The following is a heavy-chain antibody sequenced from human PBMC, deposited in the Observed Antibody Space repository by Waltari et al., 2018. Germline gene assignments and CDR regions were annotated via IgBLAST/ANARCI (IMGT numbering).Heavy chain of an antibody. D-gene: IGHD3-22*01. J-gene: IGHJ4*02. CDR3: ARPKGGYDSSGYYPTPFDY. Sequence: EVQLVESGGGLVQPGGSLSLSCAASGFPFSSYEMHWVRQAPGKGLEWVSYISSSGTTIYYADSVRGRFTISRDNAKNSLYLQMNSLRAEDTAVYYCARPKGGYDSSGYYPTPFDYWGQGTLVTVSS. CDR1: GFPFSSYE. CDR2: ISSSGTTI. V-gene: IGHV3-48*03.